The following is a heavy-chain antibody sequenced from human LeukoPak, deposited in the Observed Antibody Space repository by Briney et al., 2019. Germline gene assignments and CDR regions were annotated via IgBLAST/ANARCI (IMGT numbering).Heavy chain of an antibody. CDR2: IWYDGSNI. J-gene: IGHJ4*02. Sequence: GGSLRLSCAASGFTFSSYGMHWVRQAPGKGLEWVAVIWYDGSNIYHADSVKGRFTISRDNSKNTLYLQMNSLRAEDTAVYYCAREGSGDYGDYWGQGTLVTVSS. CDR1: GFTFSSYG. D-gene: IGHD4-17*01. CDR3: AREGSGDYGDY. V-gene: IGHV3-33*01.